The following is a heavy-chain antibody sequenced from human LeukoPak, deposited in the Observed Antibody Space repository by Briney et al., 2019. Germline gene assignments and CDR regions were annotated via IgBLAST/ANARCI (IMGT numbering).Heavy chain of an antibody. D-gene: IGHD6-13*01. V-gene: IGHV1-46*01. Sequence: ASVKISCKASGYTFTSYSMHWVRQAPGQGLEWMGIINPSGGGASSAQKFQGRVTMTRDTSTSTVFMELSSLRSEDTAVYYCASGQLRIAAAGTQGLPTHWGQGTLVTVSS. CDR3: ASGQLRIAAAGTQGLPTH. CDR1: GYTFTSYS. CDR2: INPSGGGA. J-gene: IGHJ4*02.